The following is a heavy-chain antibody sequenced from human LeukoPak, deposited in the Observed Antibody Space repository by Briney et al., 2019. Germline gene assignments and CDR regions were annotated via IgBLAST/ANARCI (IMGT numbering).Heavy chain of an antibody. CDR3: ARGTPYSYYMDV. CDR1: GYTFTDYF. J-gene: IGHJ6*03. V-gene: IGHV1-2*02. Sequence: ASVKVSCKTSGYTFTDYFIHWVRQAPGQGLEWMGWIYPNSGGTNYAQKFQGRVTMTRDTSISTAFMELSSLRSDDTAVYYCARGTPYSYYMDVWGKGTTVTVSS. CDR2: IYPNSGGT.